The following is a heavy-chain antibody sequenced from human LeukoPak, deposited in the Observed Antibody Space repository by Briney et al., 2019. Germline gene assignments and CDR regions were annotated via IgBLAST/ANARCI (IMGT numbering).Heavy chain of an antibody. J-gene: IGHJ4*02. D-gene: IGHD4-23*01. CDR3: AKDGMRGGNSGWVDY. V-gene: IGHV3-9*03. CDR1: GFTFDDYA. Sequence: GGSLRLSCAASGFTFDDYAMHWVRQAPGKGLEWVSGISWNSGSIGYADSVKGRFTISRYNAKNSMYLQMNSLRAEDMALYYCAKDGMRGGNSGWVDYWGQGTLVTVSS. CDR2: ISWNSGSI.